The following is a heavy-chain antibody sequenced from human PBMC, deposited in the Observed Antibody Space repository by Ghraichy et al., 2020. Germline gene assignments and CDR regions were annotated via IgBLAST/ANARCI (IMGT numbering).Heavy chain of an antibody. Sequence: GGSLRLSCAASGFTVSSNYMSWVRQAPGKGLEWVSVIYSGGSTYYADSVKGRFTISRDNSKNTLYLQMNSLRAEDTAVYYCARDRGGPDCGGDCYSSYWGQGTLVTVSS. CDR2: IYSGGST. CDR1: GFTVSSNY. J-gene: IGHJ4*02. V-gene: IGHV3-53*01. CDR3: ARDRGGPDCGGDCYSSY. D-gene: IGHD2-21*02.